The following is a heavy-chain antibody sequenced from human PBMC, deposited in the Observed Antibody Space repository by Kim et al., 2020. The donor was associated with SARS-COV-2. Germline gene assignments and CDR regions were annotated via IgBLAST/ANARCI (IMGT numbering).Heavy chain of an antibody. J-gene: IGHJ6*02. D-gene: IGHD4-17*01. CDR2: IIPILGIA. CDR3: ARARGDQYGMDV. CDR1: GGTFSSYA. V-gene: IGHV1-69*04. Sequence: SVKVSCKASGGTFSSYAISWVRQAPGQGLEWMGRIIPILGIANYAQKFQGRVTITADKSTSTAYMELSSLRSEDTAVYYCARARGDQYGMDVWGQGTTVTVSS.